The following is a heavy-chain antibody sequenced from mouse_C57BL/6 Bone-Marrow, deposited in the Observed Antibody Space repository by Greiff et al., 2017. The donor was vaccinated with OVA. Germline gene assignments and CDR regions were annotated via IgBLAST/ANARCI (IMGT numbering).Heavy chain of an antibody. D-gene: IGHD2-3*01. V-gene: IGHV3-6*01. Sequence: EVQLQQPGPGLVKPSQSLSLSCSVSGYSITSGYYWYWIRQFPGNQLEWMGYISYDGSNNYNPSLKNRISITRDTSKNQFFLKLNSVTTEDTATEYCARDRWGSWYFDDWGKGTTVTVAS. CDR2: ISYDGSN. CDR3: ARDRWGSWYFDD. J-gene: IGHJ1*03. CDR1: GYSITSGYY.